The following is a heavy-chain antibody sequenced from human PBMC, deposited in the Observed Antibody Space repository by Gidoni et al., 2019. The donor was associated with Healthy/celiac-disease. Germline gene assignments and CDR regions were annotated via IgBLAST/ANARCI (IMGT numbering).Heavy chain of an antibody. CDR2: INPNSCGT. V-gene: IGHV1-2*02. Sequence: QVQLVQSGAEVKKPGASVKVSCKASGYTFTGYYMHWVRQPPGQGLEWMGWINPNSCGTNYAQQFQGRVTMTRDTSISTAYMELSRLRSDDTAVYYCARGRYDSSGYYYFDYWGQGTLVTVSS. CDR3: ARGRYDSSGYYYFDY. D-gene: IGHD3-22*01. J-gene: IGHJ4*02. CDR1: GYTFTGYY.